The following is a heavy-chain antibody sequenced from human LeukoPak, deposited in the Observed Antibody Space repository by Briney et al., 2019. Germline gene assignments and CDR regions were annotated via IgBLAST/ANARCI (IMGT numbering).Heavy chain of an antibody. Sequence: SEILSLTCTVSGGSISSYYWSWIRQPPGKGLEWIAYMYYSGSTNYNPSLKSRVTISVDTSKNQFSLKLSSVTAADTAVYYCARDDGYNFWYFDYWGQGTLVTVSS. D-gene: IGHD5-24*01. CDR1: GGSISSYY. J-gene: IGHJ4*02. CDR2: MYYSGST. V-gene: IGHV4-59*01. CDR3: ARDDGYNFWYFDY.